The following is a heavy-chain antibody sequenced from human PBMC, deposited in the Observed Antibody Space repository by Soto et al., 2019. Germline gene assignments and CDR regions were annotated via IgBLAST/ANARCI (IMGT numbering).Heavy chain of an antibody. CDR1: GGSISGYY. D-gene: IGHD6-19*01. Sequence: SETLSLTCAVYGGSISGYYWSWIRQPPGKGLEWLGNINHSGSTNYNPTLKSRVTISVDTSKNQVSLNMTSVTAADTAVYYCARGGEKVLKQWSDFDDWGQGTLVTVSS. V-gene: IGHV4-34*01. J-gene: IGHJ4*02. CDR2: INHSGST. CDR3: ARGGEKVLKQWSDFDD.